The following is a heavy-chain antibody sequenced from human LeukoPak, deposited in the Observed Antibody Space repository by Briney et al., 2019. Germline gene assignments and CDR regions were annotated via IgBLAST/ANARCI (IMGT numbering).Heavy chain of an antibody. CDR1: GFTFSTYN. Sequence: GGSLRLLCAASGFTFSTYNMNWVRQAPGKGLEWVSSITSSGAYINYADSVRGRFTISRDDAKSSLYLQLNNLRAEDTAVYYCAVRVGATYWHFDLWGRGTLVTVSS. J-gene: IGHJ2*01. CDR3: AVRVGATYWHFDL. CDR2: ITSSGAYI. V-gene: IGHV3-21*01. D-gene: IGHD3-10*01.